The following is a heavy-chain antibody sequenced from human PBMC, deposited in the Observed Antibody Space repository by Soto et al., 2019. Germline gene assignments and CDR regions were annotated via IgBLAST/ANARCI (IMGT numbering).Heavy chain of an antibody. J-gene: IGHJ4*02. V-gene: IGHV1-18*01. Sequence: QVQLVQSGPEVTMPGASVKVSCKTSGYTFTAYGLAWLRQAPGQRPEWLGWVGTANAKTNYAEKFQGRVTMTSDRSTTTTYMELRSVRSDDTAVYYCARELNADPTAYYSFAYWGQGTLVTVSS. D-gene: IGHD3-9*01. CDR3: ARELNADPTAYYSFAY. CDR1: GYTFTAYG. CDR2: VGTANAKT.